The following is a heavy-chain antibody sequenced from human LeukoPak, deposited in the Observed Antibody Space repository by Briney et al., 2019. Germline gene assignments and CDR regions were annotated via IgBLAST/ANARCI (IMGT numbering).Heavy chain of an antibody. CDR1: GDTLNRHT. D-gene: IGHD3-3*01. J-gene: IGHJ6*02. CDR2: ITALLGVP. V-gene: IGHV1-69*04. CDR3: ARDPSDYDFWTGTYYFSGLDA. Sequence: ASLRVSSKVSGDTLNRHTINWVRQAPGQGLDWMGRITALLGVPYSTQKFQGRVTITADKSANIAYMELNTLRPDDTAVYYCARDPSDYDFWTGTYYFSGLDAWGQGTAVTVSS.